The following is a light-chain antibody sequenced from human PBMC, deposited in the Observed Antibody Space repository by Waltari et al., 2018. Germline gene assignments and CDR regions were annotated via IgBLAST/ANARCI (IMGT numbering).Light chain of an antibody. V-gene: IGKV3-20*01. J-gene: IGKJ4*02. CDR1: QSVGRF. CDR2: GAS. Sequence: ENVLTQSPGILSLSPGERAPLPCRASQSVGRFLAWYQQKPGQAPRLVISGASNRATGIPDRFSGSGSGTDFSLTISRLEPEDFAVYYCQHYVRLPVTFGRGTKVEIK. CDR3: QHYVRLPVT.